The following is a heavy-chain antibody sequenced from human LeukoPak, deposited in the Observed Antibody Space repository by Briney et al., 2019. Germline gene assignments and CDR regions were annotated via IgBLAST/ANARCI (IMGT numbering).Heavy chain of an antibody. CDR2: IYYSGST. V-gene: IGHV4-39*01. Sequence: SETLSLTCTVSGGSISSSSYYWGWIRQPPGKGLEWIGSIYYSGSTYYNPSLKSRVTISVDTSKNQFSLKLSSVTAADTAVYYCATQSSGYSYGDEFDYWGQGTLVTVSS. CDR1: GGSISSSSYY. CDR3: ATQSSGYSYGDEFDY. J-gene: IGHJ4*02. D-gene: IGHD5-18*01.